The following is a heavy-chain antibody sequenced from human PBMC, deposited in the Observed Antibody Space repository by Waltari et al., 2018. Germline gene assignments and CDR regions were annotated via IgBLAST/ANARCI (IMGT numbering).Heavy chain of an antibody. J-gene: IGHJ4*02. Sequence: QIQLQQSGPGLVKPSQTLSLTCAISGESVSSGRAAWNWIRQSPSRGLELLGKTYYRSQWYHNYAAAVKGRITTNADTSKNQFSLHLNSLTPEDTAVYYCATSTEVCVSSWGFDFWGQGSLVTVSS. D-gene: IGHD6-13*01. CDR1: GESVSSGRAA. CDR2: TYYRSQWYH. V-gene: IGHV6-1*01. CDR3: ATSTEVCVSSWGFDF.